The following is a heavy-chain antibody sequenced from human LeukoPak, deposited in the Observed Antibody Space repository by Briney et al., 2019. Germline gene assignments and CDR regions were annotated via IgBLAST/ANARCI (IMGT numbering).Heavy chain of an antibody. J-gene: IGHJ4*02. Sequence: ASVKVSCKASGYTFTSYYMHWVRQAPGQGLEWMGIINPSGGSTSYAQKFQGRVTMTRDTSSSTVYMELSSLRSEDTAVYYCAAISYSSGTDYWGQGTLVTVSS. CDR2: INPSGGST. CDR3: AAISYSSGTDY. D-gene: IGHD6-19*01. CDR1: GYTFTSYY. V-gene: IGHV1-46*01.